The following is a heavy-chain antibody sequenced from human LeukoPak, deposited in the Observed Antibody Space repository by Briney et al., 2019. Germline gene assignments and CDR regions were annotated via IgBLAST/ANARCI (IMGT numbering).Heavy chain of an antibody. D-gene: IGHD2-8*01. CDR3: TGGLMGFTAYDDY. J-gene: IGHJ4*02. CDR2: IRSKTYGGTA. V-gene: IGHV3-49*04. Sequence: GRSLRLSCTASGFSVGDYAMSWVRQAPGKGLEWVGFIRSKTYGGTADYAASVEGRFTISRDDSNNIAYLQMNSLKSEDTTVYYCTGGLMGFTAYDDYWGQGTLVTVSS. CDR1: GFSVGDYA.